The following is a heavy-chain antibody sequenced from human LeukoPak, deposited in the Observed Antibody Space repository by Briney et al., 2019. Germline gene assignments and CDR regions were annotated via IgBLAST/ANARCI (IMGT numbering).Heavy chain of an antibody. J-gene: IGHJ4*02. CDR2: ISSTSIYT. CDR3: AREDGYSSSWYSDY. Sequence: GGSLRLSCAASGFTFSDYYMSWIRQAPGKGLEWVSDISSTSIYTNYADSVKGRFTISRDNAKNSLYLQMNSLRAEDTAVYYCAREDGYSSSWYSDYWGQGTLVTVSP. CDR1: GFTFSDYY. V-gene: IGHV3-11*05. D-gene: IGHD6-13*01.